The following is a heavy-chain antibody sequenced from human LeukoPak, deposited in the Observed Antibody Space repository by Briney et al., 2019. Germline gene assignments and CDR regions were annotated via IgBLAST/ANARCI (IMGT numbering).Heavy chain of an antibody. Sequence: SETLSLACTVSGGSISSYYWSWIRQPPGKGPEWIGYIYNGGSTNYNPSLKSRVTISVDTSKNQFSLKLSSVTAADTAVYYCARVGSYYYDSSGYPFDYWGQGTLVTVSS. CDR1: GGSISSYY. CDR3: ARVGSYYYDSSGYPFDY. J-gene: IGHJ4*02. D-gene: IGHD3-22*01. V-gene: IGHV4-59*01. CDR2: IYNGGST.